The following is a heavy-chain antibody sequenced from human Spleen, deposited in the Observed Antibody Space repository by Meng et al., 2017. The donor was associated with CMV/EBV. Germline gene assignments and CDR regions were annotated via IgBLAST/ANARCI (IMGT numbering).Heavy chain of an antibody. Sequence: SGFTFSSYGMHWVRQAPGKGLEWVAVISYDGSNKYYADSVKGRFTISRDNSKNTLYLQMNSLRAEDTAVYYCAKAKVAVAGTRPLDYWGQGTLVTVSS. D-gene: IGHD6-19*01. CDR1: GFTFSSYG. CDR2: ISYDGSNK. J-gene: IGHJ4*02. CDR3: AKAKVAVAGTRPLDY. V-gene: IGHV3-30*18.